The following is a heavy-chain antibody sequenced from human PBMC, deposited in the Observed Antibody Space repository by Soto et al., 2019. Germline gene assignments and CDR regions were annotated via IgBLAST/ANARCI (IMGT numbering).Heavy chain of an antibody. D-gene: IGHD5-12*01. J-gene: IGHJ6*02. CDR3: ANEVDVAFSSLQYGMDV. CDR1: GFTVSNNY. CDR2: IYRGGST. Sequence: GGSLRLSCAASGFTVSNNYMSWVRQAPGKGLEWVSVIYRGGSTFYADSVKGRFTISRDNSKSTLFLQMNSLKFEDTAVYVCANEVDVAFSSLQYGMDVWGQGTTVTVSS. V-gene: IGHV3-53*05.